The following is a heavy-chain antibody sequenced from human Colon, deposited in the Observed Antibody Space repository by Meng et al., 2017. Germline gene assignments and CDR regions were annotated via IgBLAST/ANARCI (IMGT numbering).Heavy chain of an antibody. D-gene: IGHD3-10*01. CDR3: AREDYYGSGSYWVY. Sequence: ASVKVSCKASGYTFNSHGISWVRQAPGQGLEWMGWISVYNDKTNYAQKFQGRVTMTTETSTSTAYMELRSLRSDDPAVYYCAREDYYGSGSYWVYWGQGTLVTVSS. V-gene: IGHV1-18*01. J-gene: IGHJ4*02. CDR1: GYTFNSHG. CDR2: ISVYNDKT.